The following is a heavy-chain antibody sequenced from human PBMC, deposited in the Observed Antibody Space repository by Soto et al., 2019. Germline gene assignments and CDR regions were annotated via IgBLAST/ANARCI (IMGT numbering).Heavy chain of an antibody. J-gene: IGHJ3*01. V-gene: IGHV4-59*03. CDR3: AKGYNDSRSQSNNFGV. D-gene: IGHD3-22*01. CDR1: GASISSSY. Sequence: AETLARTLPVSGASISSSYWSWIRQSPGKGLEWIGYVHYSGGTKDNPSLNGRVSLSIDTSKNQFSLKLSSVAAADTAVYYCAKGYNDSRSQSNNFGVCGPGPLVT. CDR2: VHYSGGT.